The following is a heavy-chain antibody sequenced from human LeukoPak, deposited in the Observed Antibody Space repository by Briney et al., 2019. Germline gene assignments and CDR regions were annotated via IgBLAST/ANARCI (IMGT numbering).Heavy chain of an antibody. J-gene: IGHJ5*02. D-gene: IGHD2-15*01. V-gene: IGHV4-39*01. CDR3: ARVDGSCSGGSCPSGNWFDP. CDR2: IYYSGST. Sequence: SETLSLTCAVSGGSISSNSYYWGWIRQPPGKGLEWIGSIYYSGSTYYNPSLKSRVTISVDTSKNQFSLKLNSVTAADTAVYYCARVDGSCSGGSCPSGNWFDPWGQGTLVTVSS. CDR1: GGSISSNSYY.